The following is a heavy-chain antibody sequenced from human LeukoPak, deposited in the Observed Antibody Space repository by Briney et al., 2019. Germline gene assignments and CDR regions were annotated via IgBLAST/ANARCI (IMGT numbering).Heavy chain of an antibody. D-gene: IGHD1-26*01. J-gene: IGHJ4*02. V-gene: IGHV1-8*01. Sequence: ASVKVSCKASGYTFTSYDINWVRQATGQGLEWMGGMNPNSGNTGYAQKFQGRVTMTRNTSISTAYMELSSLRSEDTAVYYCARGSGGSYYFDYWGQGTLVTVSS. CDR1: GYTFTSYD. CDR2: MNPNSGNT. CDR3: ARGSGGSYYFDY.